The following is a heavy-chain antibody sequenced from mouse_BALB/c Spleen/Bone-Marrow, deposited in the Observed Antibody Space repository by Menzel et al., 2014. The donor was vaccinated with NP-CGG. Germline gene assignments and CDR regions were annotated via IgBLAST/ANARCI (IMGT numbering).Heavy chain of an antibody. J-gene: IGHJ2*01. CDR2: IYPPDSYT. CDR1: GYTFTSYW. D-gene: IGHD1-1*01. Sequence: VQLQQSGAELVRPGASVKLSCKASGYTFTSYWINWVKQRPGQGLEWIGNIYPPDSYTNYNQKFKDKATLTVDKSSSTAYMQLSSPTSEDSAVYYCTRSYGSSYEYYFDYWGQGTTLTVSS. V-gene: IGHV1-69*02. CDR3: TRSYGSSYEYYFDY.